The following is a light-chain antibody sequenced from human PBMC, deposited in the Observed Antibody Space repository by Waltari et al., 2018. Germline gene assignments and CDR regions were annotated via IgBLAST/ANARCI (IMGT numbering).Light chain of an antibody. V-gene: IGLV3-1*01. CDR2: QDN. J-gene: IGLJ1*01. Sequence: SYELTQPPSVSVSPGQTASITCPGDKLGDKYVCWYQQKPGQSPVVVIYQDNKRPSGIPERFSGSNSGNTATLTISGTQAMDEADYYCQAWDSSNFYVFGTGTKVTVL. CDR3: QAWDSSNFYV. CDR1: KLGDKY.